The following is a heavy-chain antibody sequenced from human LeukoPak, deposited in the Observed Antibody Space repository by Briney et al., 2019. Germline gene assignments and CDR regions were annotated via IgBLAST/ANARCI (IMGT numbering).Heavy chain of an antibody. J-gene: IGHJ4*02. V-gene: IGHV1-2*02. CDR3: ARDHDDILTGYYMADY. D-gene: IGHD3-9*01. Sequence: ASVKVSCKASGYTFTGYYMHWVRQAPGQGLEWMGWINPNSGGTNYAQKFQGRVTMTRDTSLSTAYMELSRLRSDDTAVYYCARDHDDILTGYYMADYWGQGTLVTVSS. CDR2: INPNSGGT. CDR1: GYTFTGYY.